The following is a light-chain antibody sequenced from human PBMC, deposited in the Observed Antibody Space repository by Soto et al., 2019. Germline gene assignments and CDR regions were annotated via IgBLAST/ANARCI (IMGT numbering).Light chain of an antibody. CDR1: QSVSSN. Sequence: EIVMTQSPATLSVSPGERATLSCRASQSVSSNLAWYQQKHGQAPRRLIYGASTSATGIPARFSGSGSGTAFTLTISSLQSEDVAVYYCQQYNNWPPWTFGQGTKVEIK. V-gene: IGKV3-15*01. CDR2: GAS. J-gene: IGKJ1*01. CDR3: QQYNNWPPWT.